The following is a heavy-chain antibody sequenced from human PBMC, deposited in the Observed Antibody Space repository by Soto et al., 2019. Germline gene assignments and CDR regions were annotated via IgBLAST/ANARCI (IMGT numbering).Heavy chain of an antibody. D-gene: IGHD3-16*02. Sequence: KTSETLSLTCTVSGGSISNSDYSWGWVRQPPGRGLDCIGFISYTGSTHYSPSLKSRVTISVDTSKNQFSLKLSSVTAADTAIYYCARYRSFHEWFDTWGQGALVTVSS. CDR2: ISYTGST. CDR3: ARYRSFHEWFDT. J-gene: IGHJ5*02. V-gene: IGHV4-39*01. CDR1: GGSISNSDYS.